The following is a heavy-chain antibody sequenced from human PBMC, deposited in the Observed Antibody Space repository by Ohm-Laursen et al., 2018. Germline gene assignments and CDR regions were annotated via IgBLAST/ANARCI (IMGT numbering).Heavy chain of an antibody. CDR2: INWNGGST. CDR1: GLTFDDYG. CDR3: ARVPGWLDDYYYYGMDV. Sequence: GSLRLSCAASGLTFDDYGMSWVRQAPGQGLVWVSGINWNGGSTGYADSVKGRFTISRDNAKNSLYLQMNSLRAEDTALYHCARVPGWLDDYYYYGMDVWGQGTTVTVSS. D-gene: IGHD6-19*01. V-gene: IGHV3-20*01. J-gene: IGHJ6*02.